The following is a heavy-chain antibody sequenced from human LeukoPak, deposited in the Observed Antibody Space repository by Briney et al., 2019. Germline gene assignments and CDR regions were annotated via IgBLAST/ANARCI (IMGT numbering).Heavy chain of an antibody. Sequence: SETLSLTCTVSGGSISSTSYYWGWIRQPPGKALEWIGSIYYSGSTYYNPSLMSRVIISVDTSKNQFSLKLSSVTAADTAVYYCARDRMTGYCSSTSCYEGGYNWFDPWGRGTLVTVSS. V-gene: IGHV4-39*02. CDR2: IYYSGST. J-gene: IGHJ5*02. CDR1: GGSISSTSYY. CDR3: ARDRMTGYCSSTSCYEGGYNWFDP. D-gene: IGHD2-2*01.